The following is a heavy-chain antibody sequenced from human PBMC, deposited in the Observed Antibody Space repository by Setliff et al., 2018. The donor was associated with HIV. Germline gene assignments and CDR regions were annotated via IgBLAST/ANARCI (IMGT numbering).Heavy chain of an antibody. CDR3: ARDSAIVTTIIDHYYGMDV. V-gene: IGHV1-3*01. D-gene: IGHD5-12*01. J-gene: IGHJ6*02. CDR1: GYTFTGYA. Sequence: GASVKVSCKASGYTFTGYAIYWMRQAPGQRLEWLGWINAGNGTTEYSQNFQGRVNISRDTSASTAYMELSSLRSEDTAVYYCARDSAIVTTIIDHYYGMDVWGQGTTVTVSS. CDR2: INAGNGTT.